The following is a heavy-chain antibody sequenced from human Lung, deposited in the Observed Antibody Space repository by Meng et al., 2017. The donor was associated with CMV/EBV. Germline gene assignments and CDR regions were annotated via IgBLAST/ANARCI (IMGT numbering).Heavy chain of an antibody. J-gene: IGHJ6*02. CDR1: GFTFSNAW. CDR3: TTEEYFAYYYGMDV. V-gene: IGHV3-15*01. CDR2: IKRKTHGGTT. D-gene: IGHD2/OR15-2a*01. Sequence: GXXKIPFPAPGFTFSNAWMIWVRQAPEQWLEWVGRIKRKTHGGTTDYAAPVKGRFTISRDDSKNTLYLQMNSLTTEDTAVYYCTTEEYFAYYYGMDVWGQGTTVTVSS.